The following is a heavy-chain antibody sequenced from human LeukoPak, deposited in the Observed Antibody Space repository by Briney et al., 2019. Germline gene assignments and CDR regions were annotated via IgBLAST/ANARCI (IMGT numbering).Heavy chain of an antibody. Sequence: GGSLRLSCAASGFTFTHSWMSWVRPAPGKGLEWVANIKQDGSESYYVDSVEGRFTISRDNAKNSLSLQMNSLSGDDTAVYYCVRALGSSSADYWGQGTLVTVSS. CDR2: IKQDGSES. CDR3: VRALGSSSADY. J-gene: IGHJ4*02. V-gene: IGHV3-7*01. CDR1: GFTFTHSW. D-gene: IGHD6-6*01.